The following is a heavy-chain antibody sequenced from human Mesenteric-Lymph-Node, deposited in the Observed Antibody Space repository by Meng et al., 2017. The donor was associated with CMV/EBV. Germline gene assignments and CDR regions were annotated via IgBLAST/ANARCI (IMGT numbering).Heavy chain of an antibody. CDR1: GYNFMSYG. CDR3: ARQGLYGSSWPTSDS. CDR2: ISPYNGNT. D-gene: IGHD6-13*01. V-gene: IGHV1-18*01. Sequence: ASVKVSCKTSGYNFMSYGISWVRQAPGEGLEWMGWISPYNGNTDYAQKLQDRVTMTTDTSSNTAYMELRTLRSDDTAVYYCARQGLYGSSWPTSDSWGQGTRVTVSS. J-gene: IGHJ4*02.